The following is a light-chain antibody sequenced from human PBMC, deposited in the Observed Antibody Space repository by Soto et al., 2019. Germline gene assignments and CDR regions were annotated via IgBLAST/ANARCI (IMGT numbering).Light chain of an antibody. CDR2: GAS. CDR1: QNVGRD. CDR3: QQYINWPLT. V-gene: IGKV3D-15*01. Sequence: ESVMTQSPASLSVCPGVRATLSCRAAQNVGRDLAWYQQKPGQAPRLLVYGASTRATGIPARFTGSGSGTEFTLTISSLQSEDSAVYHCQQYINWPLTFGGGTKVDIK. J-gene: IGKJ4*01.